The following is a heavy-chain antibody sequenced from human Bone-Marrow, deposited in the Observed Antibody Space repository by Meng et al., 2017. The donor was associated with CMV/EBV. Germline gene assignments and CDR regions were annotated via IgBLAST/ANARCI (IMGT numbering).Heavy chain of an antibody. CDR2: IQYYEGNK. J-gene: IGHJ4*02. D-gene: IGHD3-10*01. CDR3: VKDNPVLHY. Sequence: VMLVGSGGGLDQPGGSLGLSCAGSGFTFSSYGMNWVRQAPGKGLEWVAFIQYYEGNKFYIDSVKGRFTISRDISQNMLFLQMNSLRPEDSAVYYCVKDNPVLHYWGQGTLVTVSS. CDR1: GFTFSSYG. V-gene: IGHV3-30*02.